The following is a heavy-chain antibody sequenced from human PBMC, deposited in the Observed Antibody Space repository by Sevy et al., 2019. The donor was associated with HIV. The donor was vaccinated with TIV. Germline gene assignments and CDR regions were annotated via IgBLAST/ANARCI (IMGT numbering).Heavy chain of an antibody. Sequence: GESLKISCKGPGYSFTSYWIGWVRQMPGKGLEWMGIIYPGDSDTRYSPSFQGQVTISADKSINTAYLQWSSLKASDTAMYYCARQDPTYYYGMDVWGQGTTVTVSS. CDR2: IYPGDSDT. J-gene: IGHJ6*02. V-gene: IGHV5-51*01. CDR3: ARQDPTYYYGMDV. CDR1: GYSFTSYW. D-gene: IGHD1-1*01.